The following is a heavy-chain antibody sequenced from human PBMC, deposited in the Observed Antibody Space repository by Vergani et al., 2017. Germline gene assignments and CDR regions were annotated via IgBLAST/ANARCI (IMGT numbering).Heavy chain of an antibody. CDR3: AREVAHVXAAMHINYYYYMDV. V-gene: IGHV1-69*01. J-gene: IGHJ6*03. CDR1: GGTFSSYA. D-gene: IGHD2-2*01. CDR2: IIPIFGTA. Sequence: QVQLVQSGAEVKKPGSSVKVSCKASGGTFSSYAISWVRQAPGQGLEWMGGIIPIFGTANYAQKFQGSVTITADESTSKAYIELSSLRSEDTAVYYCAREVAHVXAAMHINYYYYMDVWGKGP.